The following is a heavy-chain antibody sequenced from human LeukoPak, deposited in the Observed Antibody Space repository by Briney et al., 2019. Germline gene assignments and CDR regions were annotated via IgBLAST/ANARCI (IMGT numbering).Heavy chain of an antibody. J-gene: IGHJ4*02. Sequence: SVKVSCKASGGTFSSYAISWVRQAPGQGLEWMGGIIPIFGAANYAQKFQGRVTITADESTSTAYMELSSLRSEDTAVYYCAREAAAASLSPYYFDYWGQGTLVTVSS. D-gene: IGHD6-13*01. V-gene: IGHV1-69*13. CDR2: IIPIFGAA. CDR1: GGTFSSYA. CDR3: AREAAAASLSPYYFDY.